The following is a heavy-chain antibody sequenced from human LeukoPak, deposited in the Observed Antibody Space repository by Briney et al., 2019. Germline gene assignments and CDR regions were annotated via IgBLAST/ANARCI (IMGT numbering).Heavy chain of an antibody. Sequence: ASVTVSCKASGYTFTSYGISWVRQAPGQGLEWMGWISAYNGNTNYAQKLQGRVTMTTDTSTSTAYMELRSLRSDDTAVYYCARGSGYYDFWSGYFPVYYYYYMDVWDKGTTVTVSS. CDR3: ARGSGYYDFWSGYFPVYYYYYMDV. CDR2: ISAYNGNT. V-gene: IGHV1-18*01. D-gene: IGHD3-3*01. J-gene: IGHJ6*03. CDR1: GYTFTSYG.